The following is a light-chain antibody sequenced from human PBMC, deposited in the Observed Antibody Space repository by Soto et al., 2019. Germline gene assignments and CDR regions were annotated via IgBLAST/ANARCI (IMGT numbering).Light chain of an antibody. Sequence: QSALTQPASVSGSPGQSITISCTGTSSDVGTYNLVSWYQQHPGKAPKLLISEDNKRPSGISNRFSGSKSGNTASLSISGLQAEDEADYYRCSYATINTFVFGTGTKLTVL. CDR1: SSDVGTYNL. CDR2: EDN. V-gene: IGLV2-23*02. CDR3: CSYATINTFV. J-gene: IGLJ1*01.